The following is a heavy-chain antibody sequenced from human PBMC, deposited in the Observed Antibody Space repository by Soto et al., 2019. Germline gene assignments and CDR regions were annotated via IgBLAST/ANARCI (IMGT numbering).Heavy chain of an antibody. CDR3: AKEYIVVVPAGPHNWFDP. Sequence: GGSLRLSCEASGFTFSIFWMSWVRQAPGKGLEWVANIKEDGGGKYYVDSVKGRFTISRDNSKNTLYLQMNSLRAEDTAVYYCAKEYIVVVPAGPHNWFDPWGQGTLVTVSS. CDR2: IKEDGGGK. V-gene: IGHV3-7*03. D-gene: IGHD2-2*01. J-gene: IGHJ5*02. CDR1: GFTFSIFW.